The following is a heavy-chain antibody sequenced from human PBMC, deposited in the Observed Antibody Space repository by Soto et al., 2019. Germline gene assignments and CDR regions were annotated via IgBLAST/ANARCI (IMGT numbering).Heavy chain of an antibody. CDR1: GFSLSNARMG. V-gene: IGHV2-26*01. D-gene: IGHD3-10*01. CDR3: ARVETTMAKEFNWFDP. CDR2: IFSNDEK. Sequence: QVTLKESGPVLVKPTEPLTLTCTVSGFSLSNARMGVSWIRQPPGKALEWLAHIFSNDEKSYSTSLKSRLTISKDTSKSQVVLTMTNMDPVDTATYYCARVETTMAKEFNWFDPWGQGTLVTVSS. J-gene: IGHJ5*02.